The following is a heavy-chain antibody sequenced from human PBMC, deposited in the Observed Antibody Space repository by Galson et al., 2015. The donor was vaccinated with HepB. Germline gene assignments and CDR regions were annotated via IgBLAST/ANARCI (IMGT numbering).Heavy chain of an antibody. CDR3: ARDLWSGWLSYQDYYYYYGMDV. CDR2: ISSSSSYI. Sequence: SLRLSCAASGFTFSSYSLNWVRQAPGKGLEWVSSISSSSSYIYYADSVKGRFTISRDNAKNSLYLQMNSLRAEDTAVYYCARDLWSGWLSYQDYYYYYGMDVWGQGTTVTVSS. J-gene: IGHJ6*02. CDR1: GFTFSSYS. D-gene: IGHD6-19*01. V-gene: IGHV3-21*01.